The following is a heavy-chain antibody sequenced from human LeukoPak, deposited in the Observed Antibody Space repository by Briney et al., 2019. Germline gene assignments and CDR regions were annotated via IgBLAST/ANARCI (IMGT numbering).Heavy chain of an antibody. CDR1: GGSFSGYY. Sequence: PSETLSLTCAVYGGSFSGYYWSWIRQPPGEGLEWIGEINHSGSTNYNPSLKSRVTISVDTSKNQFSLKPSSVTAADTAVYYCARVPRITIFGVVIYRSTGAFDIWGQGTMVTVSS. J-gene: IGHJ3*02. D-gene: IGHD3-3*01. CDR3: ARVPRITIFGVVIYRSTGAFDI. V-gene: IGHV4-34*01. CDR2: INHSGST.